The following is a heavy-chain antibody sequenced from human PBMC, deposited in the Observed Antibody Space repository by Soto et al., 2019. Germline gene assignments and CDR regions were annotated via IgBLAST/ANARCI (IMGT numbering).Heavy chain of an antibody. J-gene: IGHJ6*02. CDR1: GFTFSSYA. D-gene: IGHD2-2*01. CDR3: ARGGYCSSTSCYGMDV. V-gene: IGHV1-69*06. CDR2: IIPIFGTA. Sequence: VQLLESGGGLVQPGGSLRLSCAASGFTFSSYAMTWVRQAPGQGLEWMGGIIPIFGTANYAQKFQGRVTITADKSTSTAYMELSSLRSEDTAVYYCARGGYCSSTSCYGMDVWGQGTTVTVSS.